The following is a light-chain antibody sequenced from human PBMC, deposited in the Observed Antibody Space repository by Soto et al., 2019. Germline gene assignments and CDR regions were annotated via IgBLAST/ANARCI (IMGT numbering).Light chain of an antibody. J-gene: IGKJ1*01. CDR2: DAS. CDR1: QSVSGW. CDR3: QQYETFSGT. Sequence: DIQMTQSPSSLSASVGDRVTIGCRASQSVSGWLAWYQQKPGEAPKLLIYDASALPRGVPSRFSGSGSGTKFTLTIASLQPDDFATYYCQQYETFSGTFGPGTKVDI. V-gene: IGKV1-5*01.